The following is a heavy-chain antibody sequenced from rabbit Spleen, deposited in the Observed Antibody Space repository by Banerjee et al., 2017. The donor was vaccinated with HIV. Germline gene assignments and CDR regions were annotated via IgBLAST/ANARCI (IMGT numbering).Heavy chain of an antibody. CDR2: IYPAFGIT. J-gene: IGHJ3*01. CDR3: ARNANGGWDL. Sequence: EQLEESGGGLVKPEGSLTLTCTASGFDFSSNAMCWVRQAPGKGLEWIGDIYPAFGITNYANWVKGRFTISSDNAQNTVDLQMNSLTAADTATYFCARNANGGWDLWGQGTLVTVS. V-gene: IGHV1S47*01. CDR1: GFDFSSNA. D-gene: IGHD4-1*01.